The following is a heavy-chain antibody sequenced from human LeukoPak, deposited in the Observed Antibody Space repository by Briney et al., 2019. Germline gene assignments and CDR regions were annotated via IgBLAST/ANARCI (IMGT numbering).Heavy chain of an antibody. CDR3: AKDMVVAASVISGMDV. J-gene: IGHJ6*02. CDR1: GFTFSSYG. Sequence: GGSLRLSCAASGFTFSSYGMHWVRQAPGKGLEWVAFIRYDGSNKCYADSVKGRFTISRDNSKNTLYLQMNSLRAEDTAVYYCAKDMVVAASVISGMDVWGQGTTVTVSS. D-gene: IGHD2-15*01. V-gene: IGHV3-30*02. CDR2: IRYDGSNK.